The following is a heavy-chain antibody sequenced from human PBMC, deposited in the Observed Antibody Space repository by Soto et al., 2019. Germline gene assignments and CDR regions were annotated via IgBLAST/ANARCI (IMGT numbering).Heavy chain of an antibody. D-gene: IGHD1-26*01. CDR3: ARQGVGGTWGGNWFDP. J-gene: IGHJ5*02. Sequence: QSVGSLRLSCAASGFNFRNYWMSWVRQAPGKGPECVANIKQDGSEKNYVDSVKGRFTISRDNAKQSLFLQMNSLRVEDTPVYYCARQGVGGTWGGNWFDPWGQGALVKVSS. CDR1: GFNFRNYW. CDR2: IKQDGSEK. V-gene: IGHV3-7*01.